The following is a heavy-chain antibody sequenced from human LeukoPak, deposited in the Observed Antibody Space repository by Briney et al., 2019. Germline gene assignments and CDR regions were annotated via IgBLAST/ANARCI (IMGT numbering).Heavy chain of an antibody. D-gene: IGHD2-21*02. J-gene: IGHJ2*01. CDR3: GRRPVNGVTAYWYFDL. V-gene: IGHV3-11*03. CDR2: ISSSSSYT. Sequence: GGSLRLSCAASGFTFSNYYMSWIRQAPGKGLEWVSYISSSSSYTNYADSVKGRFTISRDNAKNSLYLQMNSLRADDTAVYYCGRRPVNGVTAYWYFDLWGRGTLVTVSS. CDR1: GFTFSNYY.